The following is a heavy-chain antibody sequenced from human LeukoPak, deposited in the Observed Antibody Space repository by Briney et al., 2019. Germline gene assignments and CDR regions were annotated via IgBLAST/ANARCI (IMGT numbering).Heavy chain of an antibody. D-gene: IGHD5-12*01. CDR3: AKDLVDIVATIDHYFDY. V-gene: IGHV3-30*02. CDR1: GFTFSSYG. J-gene: IGHJ4*02. Sequence: PGGSLRLSCAASGFTFSSYGMHWVRQAPGKGLEWVAFIRYDGSNKHYADSVKGRFTISRDNSKNTLYLQMNSLRAEDTTVYYCAKDLVDIVATIDHYFDYWGQGTLVTVSS. CDR2: IRYDGSNK.